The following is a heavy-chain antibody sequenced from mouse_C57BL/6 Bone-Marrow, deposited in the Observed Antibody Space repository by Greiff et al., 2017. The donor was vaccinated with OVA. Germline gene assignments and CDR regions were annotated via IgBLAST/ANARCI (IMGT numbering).Heavy chain of an antibody. CDR1: GFTFSSYA. CDR2: ISSGGDYI. Sequence: EVKLEESGEGLVKPGGSLKLSCAASGFTFSSYAMSWVRQTPEKRLEWVAYISSGGDYIYYADTVKGRFTISRDNARNTLYLQMSSLKSGDTAMYYCTRGTVYFDYWGQGTTLTVSS. V-gene: IGHV5S21*01. J-gene: IGHJ2*01. CDR3: TRGTVYFDY.